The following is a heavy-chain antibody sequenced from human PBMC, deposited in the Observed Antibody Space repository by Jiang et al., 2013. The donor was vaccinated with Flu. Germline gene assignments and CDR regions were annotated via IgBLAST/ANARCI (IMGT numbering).Heavy chain of an antibody. CDR3: EIAAAGTDYFDY. CDR2: IYYSGST. Sequence: GSGLVKPSETLSLTCTVSGGSISSSSYYWGWIRQPPGKGLEWIGSIYYSGSTYYNPSLKSRVTISVDTSKNQFSLKLSSVTAADTAVYYCEIAAAGTDYFDYWGQGTLVTVSS. V-gene: IGHV4-39*01. D-gene: IGHD6-13*01. J-gene: IGHJ4*02. CDR1: GGSISSSSYY.